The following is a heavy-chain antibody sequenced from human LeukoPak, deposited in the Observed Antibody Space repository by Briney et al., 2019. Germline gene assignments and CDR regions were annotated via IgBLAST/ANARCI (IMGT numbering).Heavy chain of an antibody. CDR2: IWYDGSNK. V-gene: IGHV3-33*01. Sequence: PGGSLRLSCAAPGITFSSFGMRWLRQAPGKGLEWVAFIWYDGSNKYYADSVKGRFTISRDNSKNTLYLQMNSLRAEDTAVYYCARDGTVTAGPFDPWGRGTLVTVSS. J-gene: IGHJ5*02. D-gene: IGHD4-11*01. CDR3: ARDGTVTAGPFDP. CDR1: GITFSSFG.